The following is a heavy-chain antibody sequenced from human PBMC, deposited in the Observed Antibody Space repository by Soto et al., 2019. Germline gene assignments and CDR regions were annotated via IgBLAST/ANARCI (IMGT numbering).Heavy chain of an antibody. CDR2: IKTKIEGETT. J-gene: IGHJ6*02. V-gene: IGHV3-15*07. D-gene: IGHD2-15*01. CDR1: GFSISSAW. Sequence: QLVESGGGLVRPGGSLRLSCSASGFSISSAWMKWVRQAPGKGLEWVGRIKTKIEGETTHYAAPVNGRFTVSRDDSKNMLYLQMNSLKADDTALYYCTTGSVEGVWGQGTTVTVSS. CDR3: TTGSVEGV.